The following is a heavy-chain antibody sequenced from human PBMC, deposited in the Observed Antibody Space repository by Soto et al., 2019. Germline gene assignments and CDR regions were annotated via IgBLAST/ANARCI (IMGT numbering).Heavy chain of an antibody. CDR2: TYHSGTT. V-gene: IGHV4-4*02. D-gene: IGHD6-25*01. J-gene: IGHJ5*02. CDR1: GDSINNSHW. Sequence: ETVSLTCAVSGDSINNSHWWSWVCQTPGKGLEWIGETYHSGTTNYNRSLKTRVTISIDKSKNQFSLKMNSVTAADTAVYYCPREVNSSAARGPNWFDPWGHGTLVTVSS. CDR3: PREVNSSAARGPNWFDP.